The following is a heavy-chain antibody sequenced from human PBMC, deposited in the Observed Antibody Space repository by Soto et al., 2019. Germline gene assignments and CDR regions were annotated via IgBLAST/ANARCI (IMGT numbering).Heavy chain of an antibody. V-gene: IGHV1-2*02. Sequence: ASVKVSCKASGYTFTGYFMHWVRQAPGQGLEWMGWINPYSGGADYAQSFQGRVTMTRDTSISTVYMELSRLRFDDTAVYYCARVIRGAYYNSPLDTWGQGTVVTVSS. CDR2: INPYSGGA. J-gene: IGHJ5*02. D-gene: IGHD3-10*01. CDR3: ARVIRGAYYNSPLDT. CDR1: GYTFTGYF.